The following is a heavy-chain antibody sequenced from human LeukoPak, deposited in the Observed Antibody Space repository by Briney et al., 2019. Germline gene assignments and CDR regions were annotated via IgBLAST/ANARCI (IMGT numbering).Heavy chain of an antibody. J-gene: IGHJ4*02. V-gene: IGHV1-18*01. CDR3: ARRGNCGSYGY. D-gene: IGHD1-26*01. CDR2: ISAYNGNT. Sequence: ASVKVSCKASGYTFTSYAMNWVRQAPGQGLEWMGWISAYNGNTNYAQKLQGRVTMTTDTSTSTAYMELRSLRSDDTAVYYCARRGNCGSYGYWGQGTLVTVSS. CDR1: GYTFTSYA.